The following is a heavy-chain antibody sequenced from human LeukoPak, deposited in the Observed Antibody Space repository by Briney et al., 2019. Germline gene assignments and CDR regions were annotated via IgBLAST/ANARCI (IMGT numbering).Heavy chain of an antibody. J-gene: IGHJ4*02. CDR1: GFTFSSYW. V-gene: IGHV3-53*01. D-gene: IGHD3-22*01. CDR3: ARRAGDYSHPYDY. CDR2: IYSGGST. Sequence: GGSLRLSCAASGFTFSSYWMTWVRQAPGKGLEWVSLIYSGGSTYYADSVKGRFTISRDNSKNTFHLQMNSLRAEDTAVYYCARRAGDYSHPYDYWGQGTLVTVSS.